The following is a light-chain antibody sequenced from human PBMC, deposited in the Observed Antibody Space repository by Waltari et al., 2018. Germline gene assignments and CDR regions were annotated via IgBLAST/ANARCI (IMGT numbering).Light chain of an antibody. CDR3: QQADSYPLT. CDR1: QGISSW. CDR2: SAS. Sequence: DIQMTQSPSFVSASVGDRVTITCRASQGISSWLAWYQQKPGKAPNLLIYSASNLQSGVPSRFSGSGSGTDFTLTISSQQPEDFATYFCQQADSYPLTFGGGTKVEIK. V-gene: IGKV1-12*01. J-gene: IGKJ4*01.